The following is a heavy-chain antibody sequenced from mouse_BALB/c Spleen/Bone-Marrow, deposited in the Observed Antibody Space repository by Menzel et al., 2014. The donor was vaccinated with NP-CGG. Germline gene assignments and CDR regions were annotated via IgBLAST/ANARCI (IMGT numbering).Heavy chain of an antibody. Sequence: EVKVVESGGGLVQPGGSRKLSCAASGFTFSSFGMHWVRRAPEKGLERVAYISSGSSAIYYADTVRGRFTISRDNPKNTLFLQMTSLRSEDTAMYYCARGGNWEDFDYWGLGTTLTVSS. D-gene: IGHD4-1*01. V-gene: IGHV5-17*02. J-gene: IGHJ2*01. CDR2: ISSGSSAI. CDR3: ARGGNWEDFDY. CDR1: GFTFSSFG.